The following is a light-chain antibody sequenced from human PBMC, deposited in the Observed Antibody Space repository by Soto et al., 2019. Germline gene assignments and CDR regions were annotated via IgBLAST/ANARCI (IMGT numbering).Light chain of an antibody. CDR1: QSINSW. Sequence: DIQMTQSPSTLSASVGDRVTITCRASQSINSWLAWYQQKPGKAPKLLIYKASSLESGVPSRFRGSGSGAEFTLTISSLQPDDFAIYYCQQYDSNPWTFGQGTKVEIK. CDR2: KAS. CDR3: QQYDSNPWT. V-gene: IGKV1-5*03. J-gene: IGKJ1*01.